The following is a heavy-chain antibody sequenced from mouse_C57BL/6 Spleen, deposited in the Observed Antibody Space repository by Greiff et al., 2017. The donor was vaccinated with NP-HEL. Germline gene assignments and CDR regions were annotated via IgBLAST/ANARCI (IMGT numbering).Heavy chain of an antibody. J-gene: IGHJ2*01. CDR1: GYTFTSYW. CDR3: ARRDFPYYFDY. CDR2: IDPSDSYT. V-gene: IGHV1-69*01. Sequence: QVQLQQSGAELVMPGASVKLSCKASGYTFTSYWMHWVKQRPGQGLEWIGEIDPSDSYTNYNQQFKGKSTLTVDKSSSTAYMQLSSLTSEDSAVYYCARRDFPYYFDYWGQGTTLTVSS.